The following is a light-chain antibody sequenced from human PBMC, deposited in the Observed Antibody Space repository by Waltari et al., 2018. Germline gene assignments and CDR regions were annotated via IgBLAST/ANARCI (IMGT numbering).Light chain of an antibody. CDR1: QSVGTY. CDR3: QQRSNWTPHT. V-gene: IGKV3-11*01. J-gene: IGKJ2*01. CDR2: DAS. Sequence: IVLTESPPTLSLAPGESTTLSSRASQSVGTYLAWYQQKPGQAPRLRIYDASTRATGIPARFRGSGSGTDFPLPISSLEAEDFAVYYCQQRSNWTPHTFGQGARLEIK.